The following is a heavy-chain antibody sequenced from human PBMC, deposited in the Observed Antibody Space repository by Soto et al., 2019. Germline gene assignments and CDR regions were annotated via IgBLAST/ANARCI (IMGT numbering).Heavy chain of an antibody. CDR1: GDAFASYA. CDR2: INAGNGNK. J-gene: IGHJ4*02. D-gene: IGHD6-13*01. V-gene: IGHV1-3*01. CDR3: ATSMGNFIALPPGDY. Sequence: ASVEVTCKASGDAFASYARRWVRQAPGQRLEWMGWINAGNGNKKYSQKFQGRVTITRDTSASTAYMELSSLRSEDTAVYYCATSMGNFIALPPGDYWGQGTLVTVSS.